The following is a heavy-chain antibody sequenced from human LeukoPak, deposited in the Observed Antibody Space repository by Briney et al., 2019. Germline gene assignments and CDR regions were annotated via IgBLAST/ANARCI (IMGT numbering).Heavy chain of an antibody. J-gene: IGHJ4*02. CDR1: GYTFTSYY. V-gene: IGHV1-46*01. Sequence: ASVKVFCKASGYTFTSYYMHWVRQAPGQGLEWMGIINPSGGSTGYAQKFQGRVTMTRDTSTSTVYMELSSLRSEDTAVYYCARGASVGAPHYWGQGTLVTVSS. CDR2: INPSGGST. D-gene: IGHD1-26*01. CDR3: ARGASVGAPHY.